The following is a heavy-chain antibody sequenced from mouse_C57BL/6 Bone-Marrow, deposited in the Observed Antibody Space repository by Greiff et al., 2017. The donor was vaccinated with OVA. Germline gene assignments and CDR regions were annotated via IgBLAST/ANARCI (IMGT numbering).Heavy chain of an antibody. J-gene: IGHJ2*01. CDR3: ARSALRDFDY. V-gene: IGHV1-52*01. D-gene: IGHD3-3*01. Sequence: QVQLQQPGAELVRPGSSVKLSCKASGYTFTSYWMHWVKQRPIQGLEWIGNIDPSDSETHCNQKFKAKATLTVDKSSSTAYMQLSSLTSEDSAVYYCARSALRDFDYWGQGTTLTVSS. CDR2: IDPSDSET. CDR1: GYTFTSYW.